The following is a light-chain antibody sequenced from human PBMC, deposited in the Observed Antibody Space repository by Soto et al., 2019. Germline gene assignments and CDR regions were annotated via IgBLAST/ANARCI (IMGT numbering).Light chain of an antibody. V-gene: IGKV3-15*01. CDR1: QSVSSS. CDR2: GAS. J-gene: IGKJ1*01. CDR3: QQYNNWWT. Sequence: EIVMTQSPATLSVSPGERATLSCRASQSVSSSLAWYQQKPGQAPRLLISGASTRATGIPARFSGSGSGTEFTLTISSLQSEDFAVYYCQQYNNWWTFGQGTKVDIK.